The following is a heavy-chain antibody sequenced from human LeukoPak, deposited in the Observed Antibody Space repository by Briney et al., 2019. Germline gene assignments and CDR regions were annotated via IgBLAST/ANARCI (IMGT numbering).Heavy chain of an antibody. D-gene: IGHD2-2*01. CDR2: ISSSSSYL. CDR1: GFTFSSYS. V-gene: IGHV3-21*01. Sequence: PGGSLRLSCAASGFTFSSYSMNWVRPAPLKGLEWVSSISSSSSYLYFPDSLKGPFTISRDNAKNSLSLQMNSLRAEHTAVYYCARKVVPAAIWYYFDYWGQGTLVTVSS. J-gene: IGHJ4*02. CDR3: ARKVVPAAIWYYFDY.